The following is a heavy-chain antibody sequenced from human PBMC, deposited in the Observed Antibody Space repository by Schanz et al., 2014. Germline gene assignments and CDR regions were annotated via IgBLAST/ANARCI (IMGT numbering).Heavy chain of an antibody. CDR3: ARQRSYFYAMDV. CDR2: IRYDGSSK. CDR1: GFTFSSYS. Sequence: VQLVESGGGLVKPGGSLRLSCAASGFTFSSYSMHWVRQAPGKGLEWVAFIRYDGSSKYYADSVRGRFTISRDDSKNTLYLQMNSLRPEDTAVYYCARQRSYFYAMDVWGQGTMVTVSS. J-gene: IGHJ6*02. V-gene: IGHV3-30*02.